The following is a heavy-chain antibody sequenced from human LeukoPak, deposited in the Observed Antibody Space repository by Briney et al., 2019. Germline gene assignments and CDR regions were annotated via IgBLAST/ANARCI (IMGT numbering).Heavy chain of an antibody. D-gene: IGHD5-18*01. J-gene: IGHJ4*02. CDR1: GFTFSSYS. Sequence: PGGSLRLYCAASGFTFSSYSMNWVRQAPGKGLEWVSSISSSSSYIYYADSVKGRFTISRDNAKNSLYLQMNSLRAEDTAVYYCARVGDTAMAIDYWGQGTLVTVSS. V-gene: IGHV3-21*01. CDR3: ARVGDTAMAIDY. CDR2: ISSSSSYI.